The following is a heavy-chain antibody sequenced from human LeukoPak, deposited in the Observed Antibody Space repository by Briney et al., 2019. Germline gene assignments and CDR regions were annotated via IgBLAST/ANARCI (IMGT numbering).Heavy chain of an antibody. Sequence: GGSLRLSCAASGFTFSGYNMNWVRQAPGKGLEWVASIRSSGSLIYYAESVKGRFTISRDNSRNSLYLQMNSLRVEDTAVYYCARNFYETTGFYYDAFDIWGQGTAVTVSS. V-gene: IGHV3-21*03. CDR1: GFTFSGYN. CDR2: IRSSGSLI. D-gene: IGHD3-22*01. J-gene: IGHJ3*02. CDR3: ARNFYETTGFYYDAFDI.